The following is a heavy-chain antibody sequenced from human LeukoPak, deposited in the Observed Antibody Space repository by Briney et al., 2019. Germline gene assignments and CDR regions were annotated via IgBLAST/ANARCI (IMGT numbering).Heavy chain of an antibody. J-gene: IGHJ6*03. CDR3: ASGLRFLYYMDV. CDR1: GGSISTSNYY. V-gene: IGHV4-39*07. D-gene: IGHD3-3*01. CDR2: IYHSGTP. Sequence: KPSETLSLTCTVSGGSISTSNYYWGWIRQPPGKGLEWIGSIYHSGTPYYNPSLNSRVTISIDTSKNQFCLKLSSVTAADTAVYYCASGLRFLYYMDVWGKGTTVTVSS.